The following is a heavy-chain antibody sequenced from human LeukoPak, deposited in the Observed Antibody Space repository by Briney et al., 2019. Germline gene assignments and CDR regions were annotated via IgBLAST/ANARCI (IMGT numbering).Heavy chain of an antibody. J-gene: IGHJ4*02. CDR1: GFTFSSYA. CDR3: VASRYSSGWDAY. CDR2: INLDGSEK. V-gene: IGHV3-7*01. D-gene: IGHD6-19*01. Sequence: GGSLRLSCAASGFTFSSYAMSWVRQAPGKGLEWVANINLDGSEKYYVDSVKGRFTISRDNAKNSLYLHMNSLRAEDTAVYYCVASRYSSGWDAYWGQGTLVIVSS.